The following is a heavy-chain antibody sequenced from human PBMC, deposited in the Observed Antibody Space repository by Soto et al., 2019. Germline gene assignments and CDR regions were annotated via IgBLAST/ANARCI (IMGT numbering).Heavy chain of an antibody. CDR1: GGTFSSFG. V-gene: IGHV1-69*13. J-gene: IGHJ1*01. CDR3: AREGSGYNF. D-gene: IGHD5-12*01. CDR2: IIPVFGRP. Sequence: SVKVSCKASGGTFSSFGISWVRQAPGQGLEWMGGIIPVFGRPNYAQRFRGRLTITADESTNTCYMELIDLESEDTAVYYCAREGSGYNFWGQGTQVTVSS.